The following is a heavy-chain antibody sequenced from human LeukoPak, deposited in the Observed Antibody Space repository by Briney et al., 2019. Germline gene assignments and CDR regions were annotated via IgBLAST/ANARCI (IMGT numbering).Heavy chain of an antibody. V-gene: IGHV2-5*02. Sequence: ESGPTLVKPTQTLTLTCTFSGFSLSTGGVGVGWIRQPPGKALEWLALIYWDDEKRYSPSLKNRLTITKDTSKNQLVLRMTNMDPVDTATYYCAHRHVYDILSGLHYWGQGTLVTVSS. J-gene: IGHJ4*02. CDR3: AHRHVYDILSGLHY. CDR2: IYWDDEK. CDR1: GFSLSTGGVG. D-gene: IGHD3-9*01.